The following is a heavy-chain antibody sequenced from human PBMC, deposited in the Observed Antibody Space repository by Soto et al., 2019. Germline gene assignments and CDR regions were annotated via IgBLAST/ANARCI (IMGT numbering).Heavy chain of an antibody. J-gene: IGHJ4*02. Sequence: ASVKVSCKASGYTFTSYGISWVRQAPGQGLEWMGWISAYNGNTNYAQKFQGRVTMTIDTSTSTAYMELRSLRSDDTAVYYCARIVESGYGRRTYFDYWGQGTLVTVSS. CDR2: ISAYNGNT. CDR3: ARIVESGYGRRTYFDY. D-gene: IGHD5-12*01. CDR1: GYTFTSYG. V-gene: IGHV1-18*01.